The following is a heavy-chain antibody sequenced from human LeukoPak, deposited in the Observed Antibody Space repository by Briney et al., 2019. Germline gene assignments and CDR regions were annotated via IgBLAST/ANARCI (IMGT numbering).Heavy chain of an antibody. CDR3: ARDLAVAGMGAIDY. V-gene: IGHV4-59*08. D-gene: IGHD6-19*01. CDR1: GGSISSYY. Sequence: SETLSLTCTVSGGSISSYYWSWIRQPPGKGLEWIGYIYYSGSTNYNPSLKSRVTISVDTSKNQFSLKLSSVTAADTAVYYCARDLAVAGMGAIDYWGQGTLVTVSS. CDR2: IYYSGST. J-gene: IGHJ4*02.